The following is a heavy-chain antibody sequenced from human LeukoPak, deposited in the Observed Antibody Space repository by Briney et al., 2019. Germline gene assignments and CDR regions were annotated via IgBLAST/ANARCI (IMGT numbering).Heavy chain of an antibody. D-gene: IGHD3-16*02. CDR2: MNPNSGNT. J-gene: IGHJ4*02. Sequence: ASVKVSCKASGYTFTSYDINWVRQATGQGLEWMGWMNPNSGNTGYAQKFQGRVTMTRNTSISTAYMELSSLRSEDTAVYYCARAGYDYVWGSYRRTPFDYWGQGTLVIVSS. CDR1: GYTFTSYD. V-gene: IGHV1-8*01. CDR3: ARAGYDYVWGSYRRTPFDY.